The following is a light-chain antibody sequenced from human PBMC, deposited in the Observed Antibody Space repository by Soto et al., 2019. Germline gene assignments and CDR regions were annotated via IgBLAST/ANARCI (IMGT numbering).Light chain of an antibody. J-gene: IGKJ2*01. CDR2: LGS. CDR1: QSLLHSNGYNY. Sequence: DIVMTQSPLSLPVTPGEPASISCRSSQSLLHSNGYNYLDWYLQKPGQSPQLLIYLGSNRASGVPNRFRGSGSGKDCTLKISRVEAEDVGVYYCMQALQSPRTFGQGTKLEIK. V-gene: IGKV2-28*01. CDR3: MQALQSPRT.